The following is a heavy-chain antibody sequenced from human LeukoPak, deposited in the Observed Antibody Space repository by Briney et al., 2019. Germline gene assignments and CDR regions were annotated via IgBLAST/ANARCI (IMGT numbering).Heavy chain of an antibody. V-gene: IGHV4-39*01. CDR1: GGSISSSSHY. J-gene: IGHJ6*03. CDR3: ARLPAITTYYYYYIDV. CDR2: IYYSGSS. D-gene: IGHD5-12*01. Sequence: SETLSLTCAVSGGSISSSSHYWGWIRRSPGKRLECIGTIYYSGSSYYTPSLEGRVTMSVDTSKNEFSLRLSSVTAADTAVYYCARLPAITTYYYYYIDVWGKGTMVAVSS.